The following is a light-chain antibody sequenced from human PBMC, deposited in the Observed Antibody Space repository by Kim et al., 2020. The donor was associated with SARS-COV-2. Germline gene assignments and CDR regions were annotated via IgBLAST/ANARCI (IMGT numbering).Light chain of an antibody. J-gene: IGKJ2*01. CDR3: QQSYSTPPYT. CDR2: AAS. V-gene: IGKV1-39*01. CDR1: QSISSY. Sequence: ASVGDRVTITCRASQSISSYLNWYQQKPGKAPKLLIYAASSLQSGVPSRFSGSGSGTDFTLTISSLQPEDFATYYCQQSYSTPPYTFGKRTKLEI.